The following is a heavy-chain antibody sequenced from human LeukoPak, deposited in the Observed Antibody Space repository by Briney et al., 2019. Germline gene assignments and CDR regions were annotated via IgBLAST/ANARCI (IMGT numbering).Heavy chain of an antibody. V-gene: IGHV3-30-3*01. D-gene: IGHD6-6*01. CDR1: GFTFSSYA. J-gene: IGHJ5*02. CDR3: ASIAARLGNWFDP. Sequence: GRSLRLSCAASGFTFSSYAMHWVRQAPGKGLEWVAVISYDGSNKYYADSAKGRFTISRDNSKNTLYLQMNSLRAEDTAVYYCASIAARLGNWFDPWGQGTLVTVSS. CDR2: ISYDGSNK.